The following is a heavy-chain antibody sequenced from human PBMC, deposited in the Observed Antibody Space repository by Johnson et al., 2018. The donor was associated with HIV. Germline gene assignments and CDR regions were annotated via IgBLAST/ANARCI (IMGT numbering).Heavy chain of an antibody. V-gene: IGHV3-30*02. CDR1: GFTFSSYG. CDR2: IRYDGSYK. J-gene: IGHJ3*02. Sequence: QMLLVESGGGVVQPGGSLRLSCAASGFTFSSYGMHWVRQAPGKGLEWVAFIRYDGSYKYYADSVKGRFTISRDNSKNTLYLQMNSLKTEDTAVYYCTTGLPGATYDAFDIWGQGTMVIVSS. CDR3: TTGLPGATYDAFDI. D-gene: IGHD5-12*01.